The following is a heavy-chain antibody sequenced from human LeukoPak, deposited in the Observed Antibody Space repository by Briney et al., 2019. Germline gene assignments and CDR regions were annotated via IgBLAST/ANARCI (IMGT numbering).Heavy chain of an antibody. J-gene: IGHJ6*03. CDR2: ISSSGSTI. D-gene: IGHD1-7*01. Sequence: TGGSLRLSCAASGFSISSYEMNWVRQAPGKGREWVSHISSSGSTIWYADSVKGRFTISRDNAKNSLYLQMNSLRAEDTAVYYCARVELAPYYYYMDAWGTGTTVTVSS. CDR1: GFSISSYE. V-gene: IGHV3-48*03. CDR3: ARVELAPYYYYMDA.